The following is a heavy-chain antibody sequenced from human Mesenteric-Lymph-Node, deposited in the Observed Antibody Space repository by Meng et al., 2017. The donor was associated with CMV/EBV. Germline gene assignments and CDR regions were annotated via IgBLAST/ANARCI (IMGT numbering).Heavy chain of an antibody. CDR1: GGTFSSYA. V-gene: IGHV1-69*01. CDR3: ARDRRNSGYGSFDY. Sequence: ASGGTFSSYAISWVRQAPGQGLEWMGGIIPIFGTANYAQKFQGRVTITADESTSTAYMELSSLRSEDTAVYYCARDRRNSGYGSFDYWGQGTLVTVSS. CDR2: IIPIFGTA. D-gene: IGHD5-12*01. J-gene: IGHJ4*02.